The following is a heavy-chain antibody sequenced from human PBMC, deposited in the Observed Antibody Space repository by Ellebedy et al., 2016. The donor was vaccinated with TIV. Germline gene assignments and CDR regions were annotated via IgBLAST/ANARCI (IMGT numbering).Heavy chain of an antibody. CDR3: AKIPVAYNWNYADDH. J-gene: IGHJ5*02. CDR2: IKEDGSEK. V-gene: IGHV3-7*03. CDR1: GITFSNCW. D-gene: IGHD1-7*01. Sequence: GESLKISCAASGITFSNCWMSWVRQAPGKGLEWVANIKEDGSEKYYVDSVKGRFTISRDTSRNTLYLQMSSLRAEDTAVYYCAKIPVAYNWNYADDHWGQGTLVTVSS.